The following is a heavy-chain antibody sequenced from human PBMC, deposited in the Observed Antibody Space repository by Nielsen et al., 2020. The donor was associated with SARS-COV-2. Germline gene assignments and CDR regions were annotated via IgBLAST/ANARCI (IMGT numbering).Heavy chain of an antibody. CDR1: GFTFSDYS. V-gene: IGHV3-30*04. D-gene: IGHD1-26*01. Sequence: GGSLRLSCAASGFTFSDYSMHWVRQAPGKGLEWLAVISHDGINKHDADSVKGRFTISRDNSKDTLDLQMNSLRVEDTAVYFCARFGRIVDVGGGTTFPDVFDVWGQGTAVTVSS. CDR3: ARFGRIVDVGGGTTFPDVFDV. CDR2: ISHDGINK. J-gene: IGHJ3*01.